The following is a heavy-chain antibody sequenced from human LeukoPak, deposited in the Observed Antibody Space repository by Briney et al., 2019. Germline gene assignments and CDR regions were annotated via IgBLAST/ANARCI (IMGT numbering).Heavy chain of an antibody. Sequence: SETLSLTCAVYGGSFSGYYWSWIRQPPGKGLEWIGEINHSGSTNYNPSLKSRVTISVDTSKNQFSLKLSSVTAADTAVYYCARGGHCSGGSCYSDYWGQGTLVTVSP. V-gene: IGHV4-34*01. CDR3: ARGGHCSGGSCYSDY. J-gene: IGHJ4*02. CDR2: INHSGST. D-gene: IGHD2-15*01. CDR1: GGSFSGYY.